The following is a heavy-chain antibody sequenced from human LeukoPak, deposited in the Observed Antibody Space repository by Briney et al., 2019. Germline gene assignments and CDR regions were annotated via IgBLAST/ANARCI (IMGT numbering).Heavy chain of an antibody. V-gene: IGHV3-11*05. D-gene: IGHD1-1*01. CDR1: GVTFKDVY. CDR2: INHLGSQT. J-gene: IGHJ4*02. CDR3: VRARFTTFVYY. Sequence: GGSLRLSCAASGVTFKDVYMSWVRQAPGKGLEWVSYINHLGSQTDYADSVQGRFTISRDNAKNSLSLQMNNLSVDGTAVYYCVRARFTTFVYYWGQGTLVTVSS.